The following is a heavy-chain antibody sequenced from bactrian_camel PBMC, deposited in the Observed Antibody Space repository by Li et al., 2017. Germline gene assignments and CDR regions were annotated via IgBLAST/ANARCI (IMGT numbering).Heavy chain of an antibody. CDR1: GYTFGSYG. CDR2: LPKGGEYT. Sequence: HVQLVEPGGGLFQPGGPLRPPCATPGYTFGSYGLTWVRQAPGKGLEWVSSLPKGGEYTWYTDYVKGRFTVSRDNSKSTLYLQLNRLKPEDTGLYYCATAPLGMSFPYGYSYWGRGTQVTVS. CDR3: ATAPLGMSFPYGYSY. J-gene: IGHJ4*01. D-gene: IGHD3*01. V-gene: IGHV3S1*01.